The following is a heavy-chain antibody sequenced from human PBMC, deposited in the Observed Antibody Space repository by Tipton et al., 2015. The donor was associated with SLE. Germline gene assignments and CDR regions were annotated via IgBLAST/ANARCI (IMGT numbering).Heavy chain of an antibody. CDR1: GFTFSSYW. CDR2: INHSGST. V-gene: IGHV4-34*01. D-gene: IGHD2-15*01. CDR3: AREDIVVVVAATRGAFDI. J-gene: IGHJ3*02. Sequence: LRLSCAASGFTFSSYWMSWVRQAPGKGLEWIGEINHSGSTNYNPSLKSRVTISVDTSKNQFSLKLSSVTAADTAVYYCAREDIVVVVAATRGAFDIWGQGTMVTVSS.